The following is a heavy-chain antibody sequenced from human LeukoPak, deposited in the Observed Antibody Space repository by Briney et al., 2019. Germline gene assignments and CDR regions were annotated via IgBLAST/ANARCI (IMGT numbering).Heavy chain of an antibody. D-gene: IGHD4-17*01. Sequence: PGGSLRPSCAASGFTFSSYGMHWVRQAPGKGLEWVAVISYDGSNKYCADSVKGRFTISRDNSKNTLYLQMNSLRAEDTAVYYCAKGDDYGDYLDYWGQGTLVTVSS. V-gene: IGHV3-30*18. CDR1: GFTFSSYG. CDR2: ISYDGSNK. CDR3: AKGDDYGDYLDY. J-gene: IGHJ4*02.